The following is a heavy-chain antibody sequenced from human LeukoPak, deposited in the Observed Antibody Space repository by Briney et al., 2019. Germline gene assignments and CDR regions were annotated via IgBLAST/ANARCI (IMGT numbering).Heavy chain of an antibody. V-gene: IGHV5-51*01. CDR3: ARLLRYCSGGSCYLYYSDY. CDR1: GYSFTSYW. CDR2: IYPGDSDT. Sequence: GESLKISCKGSGYSFTSYWIGWVRQMPGKGLEWMGIIYPGDSDTRYSPSFQGQVTISADKSISTAYLQWSSLKASDTAMYYCARLLRYCSGGSCYLYYSDYWGQGTLVTVSS. D-gene: IGHD2-15*01. J-gene: IGHJ4*02.